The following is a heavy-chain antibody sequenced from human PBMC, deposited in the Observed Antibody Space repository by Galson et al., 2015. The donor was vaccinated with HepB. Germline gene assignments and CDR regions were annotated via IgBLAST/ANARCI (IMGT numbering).Heavy chain of an antibody. V-gene: IGHV3-48*04. CDR2: ISTNGATI. D-gene: IGHD3-16*01. Sequence: SLRLSCAASGFTFSSYTMNWVRQTPGKGLQWVSYISTNGATIHYADSVKGRITIARDNAKNSLYLQMNSLRAEDTAVYYCAREGSDGRMVTFWGQGTLVTVSS. CDR3: AREGSDGRMVTF. J-gene: IGHJ4*02. CDR1: GFTFSSYT.